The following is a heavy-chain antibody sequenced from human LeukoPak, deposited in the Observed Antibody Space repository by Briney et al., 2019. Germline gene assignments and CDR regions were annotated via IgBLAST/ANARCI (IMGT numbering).Heavy chain of an antibody. CDR2: IYYSGST. V-gene: IGHV4-59*01. CDR1: GGSISSYY. D-gene: IGHD6-6*01. CDR3: ARAGSIAARPPNFDY. Sequence: PSETLSLTCTVSGGSISSYYWSWIRQPPGKGLEWIGYIYYSGSTNYNPSLKSRVTISVDTSKNQFSLKLSSVTAADTAVYYCARAGSIAARPPNFDYWDQGTLVTVSS. J-gene: IGHJ4*02.